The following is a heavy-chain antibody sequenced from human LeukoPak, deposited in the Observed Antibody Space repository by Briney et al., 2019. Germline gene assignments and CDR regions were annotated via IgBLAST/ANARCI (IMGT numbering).Heavy chain of an antibody. CDR3: ARDRMGDCATTSCYLAY. J-gene: IGHJ4*02. Sequence: ASVKVSCKASGYTFTAYYLHWVRQAPGQGLEWMGWINPNSGDTNYAQKFQGRVTMTRDTSITTAYMELSRPTSDDTAIYYCARDRMGDCATTSCYLAYWGQGTLVTVSS. CDR1: GYTFTAYY. V-gene: IGHV1-2*02. CDR2: INPNSGDT. D-gene: IGHD2-2*01.